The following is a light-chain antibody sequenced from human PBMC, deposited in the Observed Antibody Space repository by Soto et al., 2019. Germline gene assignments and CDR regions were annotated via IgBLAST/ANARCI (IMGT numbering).Light chain of an antibody. CDR1: QSVRRN. J-gene: IGKJ5*01. V-gene: IGKV3D-20*01. CDR2: DGF. Sequence: EIVLTQSPGTLSLSPGDRATLSCRASQSVRRNLAWYQQKPALAPRLLIYDGFLRATGIPDRFSGSGSGTGFTLTISRLEPEDFAVYYCQQHETLITFGQGTRLEIK. CDR3: QQHETLIT.